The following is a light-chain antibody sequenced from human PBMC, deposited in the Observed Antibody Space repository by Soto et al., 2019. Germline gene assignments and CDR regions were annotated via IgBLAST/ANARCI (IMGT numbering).Light chain of an antibody. Sequence: EIVLTQSPGTLSLSPGERATLSCRASQSLSSTYLAWYQQRPGQAPRLLIYDASSRATGIPDRFSGSGSGTDFTLTISRLEPEDSAVYYCQQYGSSPTWTFGQGTKVDI. J-gene: IGKJ1*01. CDR3: QQYGSSPTWT. CDR2: DAS. V-gene: IGKV3-20*01. CDR1: QSLSSTY.